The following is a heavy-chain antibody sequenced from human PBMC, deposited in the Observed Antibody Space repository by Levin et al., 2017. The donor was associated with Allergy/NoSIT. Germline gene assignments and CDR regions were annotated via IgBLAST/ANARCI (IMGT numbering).Heavy chain of an antibody. CDR2: IPTSGDNT. J-gene: IGHJ4*02. V-gene: IGHV3-23*01. D-gene: IGHD2-15*01. CDR3: AGLDCSGDNCFSGSFDY. CDR1: GFNFGSYA. Sequence: GESLKISCVASGFNFGSYAMSWVRQAPGKGLEWVSTIPTSGDNTYYADSVKGRFTISRDNSKNTLDLQMNSLRAEDTALYYCAGLDCSGDNCFSGSFDYWGQGILVTVSS.